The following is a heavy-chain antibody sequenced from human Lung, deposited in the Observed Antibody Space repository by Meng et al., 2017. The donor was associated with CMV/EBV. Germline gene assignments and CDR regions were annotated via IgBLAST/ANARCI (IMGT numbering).Heavy chain of an antibody. D-gene: IGHD3-10*01. V-gene: IGHV3-30-3*01. CDR3: ARIRSYYGSGSYSHDVFDI. CDR1: GFTFSSYI. Sequence: GGSLRLXCAASGFTFSSYIMHWVRQAPGKGLEWVAVISHDGSNKYYADPVKGRFTISRDNSKNTLYLQMNSLRAEDMAVYYCARIRSYYGSGSYSHDVFDIXGQGXMVTVSS. CDR2: ISHDGSNK. J-gene: IGHJ3*02.